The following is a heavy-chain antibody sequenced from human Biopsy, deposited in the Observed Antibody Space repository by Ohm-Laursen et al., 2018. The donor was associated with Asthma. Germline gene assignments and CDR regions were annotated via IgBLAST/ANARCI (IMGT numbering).Heavy chain of an antibody. J-gene: IGHJ6*02. CDR3: ARAVDYSHYYGIDV. CDR2: ISVYNGNT. D-gene: IGHD3-10*01. V-gene: IGHV1-18*01. CDR1: GYTFNSAG. Sequence: ASVKVSCKTSGYTFNSAGTTWVRQAPGQGLEWMGWISVYNGNTKVAQKLQDRVTMITDTSTSTAYMELRSLRSDDSAVYFCARAVDYSHYYGIDVWGQGTTVTVS.